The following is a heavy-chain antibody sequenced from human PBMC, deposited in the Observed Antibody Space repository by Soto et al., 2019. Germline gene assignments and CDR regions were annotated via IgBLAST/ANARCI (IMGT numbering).Heavy chain of an antibody. Sequence: SVKVSCKASGGTFSSYAISWVRQAPGQGLEWMGGIIPIFGTANYAQKFQGRVTITADESTSTAYMELSSLRSEDTAVYYCARDHCSSTSCYSPSWFDPWGQGTLVTVSS. D-gene: IGHD2-2*01. V-gene: IGHV1-69*13. CDR3: ARDHCSSTSCYSPSWFDP. J-gene: IGHJ5*02. CDR1: GGTFSSYA. CDR2: IIPIFGTA.